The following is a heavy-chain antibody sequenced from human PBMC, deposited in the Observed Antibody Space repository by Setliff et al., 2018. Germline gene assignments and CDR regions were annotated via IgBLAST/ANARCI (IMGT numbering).Heavy chain of an antibody. CDR2: INPSSGRT. Sequence: ASVKVSCKASGYTFTSHYMHWVRQAPGLGLEWMGTINPSSGRTSYAQKFQGRVTMTRDTSTSTVYRDMSSLRSEGTAVYYCARDVFPYHYEGAFDIWGQGTRVTVSS. CDR1: GYTFTSHY. V-gene: IGHV1-46*01. J-gene: IGHJ3*02. D-gene: IGHD3-22*01. CDR3: ARDVFPYHYEGAFDI.